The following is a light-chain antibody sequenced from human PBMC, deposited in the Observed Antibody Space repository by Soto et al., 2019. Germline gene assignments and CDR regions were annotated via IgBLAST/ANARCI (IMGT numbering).Light chain of an antibody. J-gene: IGKJ4*01. V-gene: IGKV3-11*01. CDR2: DAS. Sequence: EIVLTQSPGTLSLSPGERATLSCRASQSVTSSLVWYQQKPGQPPRLLIYDASDRATGIPARFSGSGSGTDFTLTISSLEPEDSAVYYCQHRSTWPRTFGGGTKVEI. CDR1: QSVTSS. CDR3: QHRSTWPRT.